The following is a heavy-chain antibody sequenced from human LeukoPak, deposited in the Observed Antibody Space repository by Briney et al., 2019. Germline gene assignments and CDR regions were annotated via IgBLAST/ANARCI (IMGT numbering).Heavy chain of an antibody. Sequence: GGSLRLSCAASGFTFSSYSMNWVRQAPGKGLEWVSSISSSSSYIYYADSVKGRFTISRDNAKNSLYLQMNSLRAEDTAVYYCARALKPYDFWSGYEKGHNWFDPWGQGTLVTVSS. CDR3: ARALKPYDFWSGYEKGHNWFDP. D-gene: IGHD3-3*01. V-gene: IGHV3-21*01. CDR2: ISSSSSYI. J-gene: IGHJ5*02. CDR1: GFTFSSYS.